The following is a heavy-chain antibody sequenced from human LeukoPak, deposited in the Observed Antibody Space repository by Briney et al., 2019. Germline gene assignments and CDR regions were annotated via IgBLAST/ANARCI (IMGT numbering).Heavy chain of an antibody. CDR2: IFYSGTT. J-gene: IGHJ6*02. CDR3: ARAAPYYDFWSGYSTNNYYYYYGMDV. CDR1: GGSISSFY. V-gene: IGHV4-59*01. Sequence: SETLSLTCAVSGGSISSFYWNWIRQPPGKGLEWIGYIFYSGTTNYNPSLKSRVTMSVDTSKNQFSLKLSSVTAADTAVYYCARAAPYYDFWSGYSTNNYYYYYGMDVWGQGTTVTVSS. D-gene: IGHD3-3*01.